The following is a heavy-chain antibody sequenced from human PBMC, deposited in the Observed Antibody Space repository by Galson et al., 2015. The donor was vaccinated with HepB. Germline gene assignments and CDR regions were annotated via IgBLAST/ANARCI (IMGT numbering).Heavy chain of an antibody. D-gene: IGHD3-9*01. J-gene: IGHJ5*02. V-gene: IGHV2-5*02. CDR1: GFSLSTSGVG. CDR3: AHKGPRYFDWYLWFDP. CDR2: IYWDDDK. Sequence: PALVKPTQTLTLTCTFSGFSLSTSGVGVGWIRQPPGKALEWLALIYWDDDKRYSPSLKSRLTITKDTSKNQVVLTMTNMDPVDTATYYCAHKGPRYFDWYLWFDPWGQGTLVTVSS.